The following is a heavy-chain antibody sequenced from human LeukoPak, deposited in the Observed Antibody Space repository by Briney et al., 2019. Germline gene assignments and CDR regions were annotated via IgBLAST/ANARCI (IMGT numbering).Heavy chain of an antibody. CDR2: IYSSDST. J-gene: IGHJ4*02. CDR1: GFTVSSNY. CDR3: ARGNWNYPFDY. V-gene: IGHV3-53*01. Sequence: GGSLRLSCAASGFTVSSNYMSWVRQAPGKGLEWVSVIYSSDSTYYADSVKGRFTISRDNSKNTLYLQVNSLRAEDTAVYYCARGNWNYPFDYWGQGTLATVSS. D-gene: IGHD1-7*01.